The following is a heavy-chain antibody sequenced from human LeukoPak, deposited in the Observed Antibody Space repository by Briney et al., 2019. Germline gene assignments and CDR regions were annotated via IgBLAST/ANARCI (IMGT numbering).Heavy chain of an antibody. CDR3: AKGGWGSISDY. J-gene: IGHJ4*02. Sequence: GGSLRLSCAASGFTFSSCSMAWVRQAPGKGLEWVPTISHSGDSTYYADSVKGRFTISRDNSKNTLSLQMNSLRAEDTALYYCAKGGWGSISDYWGQGTLVTVSS. CDR2: ISHSGDST. D-gene: IGHD3-16*01. V-gene: IGHV3-23*01. CDR1: GFTFSSCS.